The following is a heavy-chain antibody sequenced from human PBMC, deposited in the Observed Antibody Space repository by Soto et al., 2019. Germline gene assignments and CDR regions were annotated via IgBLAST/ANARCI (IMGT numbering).Heavy chain of an antibody. CDR2: IRSKAYGGAI. D-gene: IGHD1-1*01. J-gene: IGHJ5*02. V-gene: IGHV3-49*04. CDR1: GFTFGDYA. CDR3: TRDSTHNWVCVWFDP. Sequence: GGSLRLSCTASGFTFGDYAMSWVRQAPGKGLEWVGFIRSKAYGGAIEYAASVKGRFTISREDSKGIAYLQMNSLKTEDTAVYYCTRDSTHNWVCVWFDPWGQGTLVPVSS.